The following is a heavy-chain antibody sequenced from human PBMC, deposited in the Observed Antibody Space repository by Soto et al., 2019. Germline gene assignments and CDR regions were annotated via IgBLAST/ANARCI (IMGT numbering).Heavy chain of an antibody. V-gene: IGHV3-23*01. CDR1: GFTFKSYA. CDR2: ISGSGGTT. Sequence: GGSLRLSCVASGFTFKSYAMSWVRQAPGKGLEWVSGISGSGGTTHYADSVKGRFTISRDNSRNTLYLQMNSLRAEDTAVYYCAKDTSTAWGFDPWGQGTLVTVSS. CDR3: AKDTSTAWGFDP. D-gene: IGHD7-27*01. J-gene: IGHJ5*02.